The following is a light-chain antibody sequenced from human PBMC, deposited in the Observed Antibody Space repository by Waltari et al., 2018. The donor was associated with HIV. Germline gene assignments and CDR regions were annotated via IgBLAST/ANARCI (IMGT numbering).Light chain of an antibody. CDR2: AAS. V-gene: IGKV1-9*01. Sequence: DIQLTQSPSFLSASVGDRVTITCRASHGIGNLLAWYPQMPGKAPKLLIYAASNLHSEVPSRFSGSGSGTVFTRTISSLQPEDSAIYYCQQLNSFLPFGGGTQV. CDR1: HGIGNL. CDR3: QQLNSFLP. J-gene: IGKJ4*01.